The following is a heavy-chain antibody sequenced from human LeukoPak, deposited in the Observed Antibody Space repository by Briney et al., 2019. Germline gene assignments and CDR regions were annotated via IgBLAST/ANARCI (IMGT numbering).Heavy chain of an antibody. D-gene: IGHD6-13*01. CDR2: ISGSGGRT. CDR1: GFTFNNYA. J-gene: IGHJ4*02. Sequence: GGSLRLSXAASGFTFNNYAMSWVSQAPGKGLEWVSTISGSGGRTYYADSVKGRFTSSRDNSKNTLYLQMNSVRAEDTAIYYCAKDFEGYSSSWYYFDYWGQGTLVTVSS. CDR3: AKDFEGYSSSWYYFDY. V-gene: IGHV3-23*01.